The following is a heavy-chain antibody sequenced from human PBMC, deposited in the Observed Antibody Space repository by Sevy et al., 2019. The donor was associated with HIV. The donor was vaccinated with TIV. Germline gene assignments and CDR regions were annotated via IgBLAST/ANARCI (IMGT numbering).Heavy chain of an antibody. J-gene: IGHJ5*02. CDR1: GGSFSGYY. CDR3: AREGYCSSTSCFFSWFDP. V-gene: IGHV4-34*01. D-gene: IGHD2-2*01. CDR2: INHSGST. Sequence: SETLSLTCAVYGGSFSGYYWSWIRQPPGKGLEWIGEINHSGSTNYNPSLKSRVTISVDTSKNQFSLKLSSVTAADTAVYYCAREGYCSSTSCFFSWFDPWGQGTLLTVSS.